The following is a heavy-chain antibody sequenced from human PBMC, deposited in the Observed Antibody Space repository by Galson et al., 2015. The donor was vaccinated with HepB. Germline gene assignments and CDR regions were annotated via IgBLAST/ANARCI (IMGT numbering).Heavy chain of an antibody. J-gene: IGHJ4*02. CDR2: ISSSSSYI. Sequence: SLRLSCAASGFTFSSYSMNWVRQAPGKGLEWVSSISSSSSYIYYADSVKGRFTISRDNAKNSLYLQMNSLRAEDTAVYYCARVASGGSYLGYWGQGTLVTVSS. V-gene: IGHV3-21*01. CDR3: ARVASGGSYLGY. CDR1: GFTFSSYS. D-gene: IGHD1-26*01.